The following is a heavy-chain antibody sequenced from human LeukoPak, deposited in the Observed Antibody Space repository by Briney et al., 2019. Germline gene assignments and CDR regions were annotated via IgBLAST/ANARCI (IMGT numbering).Heavy chain of an antibody. CDR1: GFTFSSYW. CDR3: ARDTELSSSFAFDI. Sequence: GGSLRLSCAASGFTFSSYWMNWVRQAPGKGLEWVASISLDGSERYYVGSMKGRFTISRDNAKKSLYLRMNSLRAEDTAVYYCARDTELSSSFAFDIWGQGTLVTVSS. J-gene: IGHJ3*02. V-gene: IGHV3-7*01. CDR2: ISLDGSER. D-gene: IGHD6-13*01.